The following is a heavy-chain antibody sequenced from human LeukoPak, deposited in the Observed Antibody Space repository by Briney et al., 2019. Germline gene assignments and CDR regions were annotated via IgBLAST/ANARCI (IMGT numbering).Heavy chain of an antibody. CDR1: GYPFTNYG. Sequence: ASVKVSCKASGYPFTNYGITWVRQAPGQGLEWMGWINANNGDTNYAQNLQGRVTMTRDTSTSTAYMELRSLRSDDTAVYYCARATSASMTTVNKWHAFDIWGQGTMVTVSS. V-gene: IGHV1-18*01. D-gene: IGHD4-17*01. CDR3: ARATSASMTTVNKWHAFDI. J-gene: IGHJ3*02. CDR2: INANNGDT.